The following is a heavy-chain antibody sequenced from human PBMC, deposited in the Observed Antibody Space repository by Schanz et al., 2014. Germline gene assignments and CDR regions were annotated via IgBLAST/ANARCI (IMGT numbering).Heavy chain of an antibody. CDR2: ISGYTGDT. V-gene: IGHV1-18*01. CDR3: ARDNGRIPAANSFDY. CDR1: GYSFISHA. Sequence: QVQLVQSGAEVKKPGASVKVSCKASGYSFISHAIHWVRQAPGQGPEWIGWISGYTGDTKYAQKFQHRVNMTTDRTTSTVYMELRSLRLDDTAVYFCARDNGRIPAANSFDYWGQGTRVTVSS. J-gene: IGHJ4*02. D-gene: IGHD1-26*01.